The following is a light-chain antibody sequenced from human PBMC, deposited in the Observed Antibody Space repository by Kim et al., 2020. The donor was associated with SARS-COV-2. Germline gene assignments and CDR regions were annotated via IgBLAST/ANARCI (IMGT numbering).Light chain of an antibody. V-gene: IGKV3-15*01. Sequence: EIEMTQSPVTLSVSPGERATLSCRASQSVGRNLAWYQQKPGQAPRLLFYGTSTRATGVPARFSASGSGTEFTLTISSLQSEDFAVYYCQQHNNWPLPCTFGQGTKLEI. CDR3: QQHNNWPLPCT. CDR1: QSVGRN. CDR2: GTS. J-gene: IGKJ2*02.